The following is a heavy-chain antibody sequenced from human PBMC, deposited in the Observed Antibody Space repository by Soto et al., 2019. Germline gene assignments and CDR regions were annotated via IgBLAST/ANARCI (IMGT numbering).Heavy chain of an antibody. CDR3: ARDGSYGYYYDSSGPAYYFDY. D-gene: IGHD3-22*01. CDR2: IYHSGST. CDR1: GGSISSSNW. Sequence: SETLSLTCAVSGGSISSSNWWSWVRQPPGKGLEWIGEIYHSGSTNYNPSLKSRVTISVDKSKNQFSLKLSSVTAADTAVYYCARDGSYGYYYDSSGPAYYFDYWGQGTLVTVSS. V-gene: IGHV4-4*02. J-gene: IGHJ4*02.